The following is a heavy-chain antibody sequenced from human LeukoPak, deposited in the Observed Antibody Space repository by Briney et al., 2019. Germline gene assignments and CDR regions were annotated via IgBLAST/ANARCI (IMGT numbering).Heavy chain of an antibody. D-gene: IGHD2-21*01. CDR3: ARVACGGDCYSHWFDP. Sequence: ASVKVSCKASGYTFTGYYMHWVRQAPGQGLEWMGWINPNSGGTNYAQKFQGRVTMTRDTSISTAYMELSRLRSDDTAEYYCARVACGGDCYSHWFDPWGQGTLVTVPS. V-gene: IGHV1-2*02. CDR1: GYTFTGYY. J-gene: IGHJ5*02. CDR2: INPNSGGT.